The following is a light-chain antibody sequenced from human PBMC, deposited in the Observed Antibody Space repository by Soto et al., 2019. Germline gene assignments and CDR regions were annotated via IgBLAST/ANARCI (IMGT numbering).Light chain of an antibody. J-gene: IGLJ1*01. CDR2: DVS. CDR3: SSYTDFSLYV. CDR1: SSDVGGYYY. V-gene: IGLV2-14*03. Sequence: QPAPGSGSPGQSISNSCTGTSSDVGGYYYVSWYQHQPVKALKLVIFDVSGRPSGIFNRFSGSKSGNTASLTISGLRPEDEADYYCSSYTDFSLYVFGTGTKVTVL.